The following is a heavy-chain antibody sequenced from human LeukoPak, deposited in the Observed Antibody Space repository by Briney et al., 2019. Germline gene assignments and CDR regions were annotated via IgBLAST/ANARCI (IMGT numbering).Heavy chain of an antibody. CDR2: ISYDGSNK. J-gene: IGHJ6*02. D-gene: IGHD3-3*01. CDR1: GFTFSSYG. Sequence: GGSLRLSCAASGFTFSSYGMHWVRQAPGKGLEWVAVISYDGSNKYYADYVKGRFTISRDNAKNTLYLQMNSLRAEDTAVYYCSRDTLLDYYYYGMDVWGQGTTVTVS. CDR3: SRDTLLDYYYYGMDV. V-gene: IGHV3-30*03.